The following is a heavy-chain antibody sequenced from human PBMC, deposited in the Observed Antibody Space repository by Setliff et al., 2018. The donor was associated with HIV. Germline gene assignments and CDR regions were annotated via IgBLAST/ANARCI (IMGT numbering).Heavy chain of an antibody. CDR1: DSGTYY. V-gene: IGHV4-4*07. J-gene: IGHJ6*02. CDR2: VSSRGDT. Sequence: SETLSLTCTVSDSGTYYWSWIRQPAGKGLEWIGRVSSRGDTNYNPSLKSRVTMSVDTSKNQFSLKLTSVTASDTAVYYCARGPSGYYYYYAMDVWGQGTTVTVSS. CDR3: ARGPSGYYYYYAMDV.